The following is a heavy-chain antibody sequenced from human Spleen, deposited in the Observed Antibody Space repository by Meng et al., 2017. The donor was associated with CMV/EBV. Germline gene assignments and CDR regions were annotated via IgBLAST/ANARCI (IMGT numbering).Heavy chain of an antibody. CDR3: ARAIYCSSTSCYFDY. CDR1: GYTFTGYD. J-gene: IGHJ4*02. Sequence: GYTFTGYDMHWVRQAPGQVLEWMGWINPNSGGTNYAQKFQGRVTMTRDTSISTAYMELSRLRSDDTAVYYCARAIYCSSTSCYFDYWGQGTLVTVSS. V-gene: IGHV1-2*02. CDR2: INPNSGGT. D-gene: IGHD2-2*01.